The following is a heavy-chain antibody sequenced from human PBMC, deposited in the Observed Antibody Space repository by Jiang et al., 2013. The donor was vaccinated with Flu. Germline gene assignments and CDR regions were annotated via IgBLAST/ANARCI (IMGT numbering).Heavy chain of an antibody. CDR2: ISSSGSTI. V-gene: IGHV3-48*03. CDR1: GFTFSSYE. D-gene: IGHD3-10*01. J-gene: IGHJ4*02. Sequence: VQLLESGGGLVQPGGSLRLSCAASGFTFSSYEMNWVRQAPGKGLEWVSYISSSGSTIYYADSVKGRFTISRDNAKNSLYLQMNSLRAEDTAVYYCARDVRGVIGSPGFDYWGQGTLVTGLL. CDR3: ARDVRGVIGSPGFDY.